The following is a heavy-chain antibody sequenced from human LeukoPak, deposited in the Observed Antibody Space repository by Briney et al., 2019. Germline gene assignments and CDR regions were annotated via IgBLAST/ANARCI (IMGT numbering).Heavy chain of an antibody. CDR3: ARSLSGSGWYGGGYDY. J-gene: IGHJ4*02. CDR2: INPNSGGT. V-gene: IGHV1-2*02. Sequence: ASVKVSCKASGYTFTSYYMHWVRQAPGQGLEWMGWINPNSGGTNYAQKFQGRVTVTRDTSISTAYMELSRLRSDDTAVYYCARSLSGSGWYGGGYDYWGQGTLVTVSS. CDR1: GYTFTSYY. D-gene: IGHD6-19*01.